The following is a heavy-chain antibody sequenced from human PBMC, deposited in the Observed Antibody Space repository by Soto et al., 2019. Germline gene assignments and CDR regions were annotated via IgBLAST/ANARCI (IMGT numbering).Heavy chain of an antibody. CDR1: GFTFSSYG. D-gene: IGHD6-19*01. J-gene: IGHJ4*02. CDR3: AKGPLGSGWYDN. V-gene: IGHV3-30*18. Sequence: GGSLRLSCAASGFTFSSYGMHWVRQAPGKGLEWVAVISYDGSNKYYADSVKGRFTISRDNSKNTLYLQVNSLRAEDTAVYYCAKGPLGSGWYDNWGQGTLVTVSS. CDR2: ISYDGSNK.